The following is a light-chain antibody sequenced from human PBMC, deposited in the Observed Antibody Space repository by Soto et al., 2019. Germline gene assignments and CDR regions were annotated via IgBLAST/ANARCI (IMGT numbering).Light chain of an antibody. Sequence: QSVLTQRPSVSGAPGQRVTISCSGSSSNIGAGYDVQWYRQFPGTAPKLIIYANSDRPSGVPDRFSGSKSGTSASLAITGLQAEDEADYYCQSYDSSLIVSKVFGTGTKVTVL. CDR1: SSNIGAGYD. CDR2: ANS. V-gene: IGLV1-40*01. J-gene: IGLJ1*01. CDR3: QSYDSSLIVSKV.